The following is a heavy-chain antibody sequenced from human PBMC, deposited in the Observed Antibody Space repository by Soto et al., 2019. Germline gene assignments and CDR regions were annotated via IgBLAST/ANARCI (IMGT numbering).Heavy chain of an antibody. Sequence: PSQTLSLTCAISGDSVSTNSATWDWIRTSPSRGLEWLGRTYYRSKWYNDYAVSVKGRITINPDTSNNQLSLQLNSVTPDDTAVYYCARLIGNSWLDHWGQGTLVTVSS. CDR1: GDSVSTNSAT. V-gene: IGHV6-1*01. CDR2: TYYRSKWYN. J-gene: IGHJ5*02. CDR3: ARLIGNSWLDH. D-gene: IGHD2-8*01.